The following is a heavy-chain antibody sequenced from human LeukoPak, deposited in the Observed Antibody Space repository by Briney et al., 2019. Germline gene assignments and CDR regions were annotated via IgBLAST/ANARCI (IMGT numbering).Heavy chain of an antibody. J-gene: IGHJ4*02. CDR3: ARVGKGSYFPFDY. Sequence: ASETLSLTCAVFGYSISSGYYWGWIRQPPGKGLEWIGSIYHSGSTYYNPSLKSRVTISVDTSKNQFSLKLSSVTAADTAVYYCARVGKGSYFPFDYWGQGTLVSVSS. CDR2: IYHSGST. D-gene: IGHD1-26*01. V-gene: IGHV4-38-2*01. CDR1: GYSISSGYY.